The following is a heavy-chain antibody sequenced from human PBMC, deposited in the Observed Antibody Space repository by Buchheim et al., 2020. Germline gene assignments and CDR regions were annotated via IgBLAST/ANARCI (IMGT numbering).Heavy chain of an antibody. D-gene: IGHD2-2*01. CDR3: ARYCSSTSCYDYYYYGMDV. CDR2: IKQDGSEK. CDR1: GFTFSSYW. V-gene: IGHV3-7*01. Sequence: EVQLVESGGGLVQPGGSLRLSCAASGFTFSSYWMSWVRQAPGKGLEWVANIKQDGSEKYYVDSVKGRFTISRDKAKNSLYLQMNSLRAEDTAVYYCARYCSSTSCYDYYYYGMDVWGQGTT. J-gene: IGHJ6*02.